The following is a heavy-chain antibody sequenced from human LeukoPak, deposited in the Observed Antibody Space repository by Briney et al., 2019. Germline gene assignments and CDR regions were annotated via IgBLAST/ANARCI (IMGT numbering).Heavy chain of an antibody. V-gene: IGHV3-9*01. D-gene: IGHD6-19*01. J-gene: IGHJ2*01. CDR2: ISWNSGSI. Sequence: GGSLRLSCVASGFTFDEHATYWVRQRPGKGLEWVAGISWNSGSIGYADSVKGRFTISRDNAKNSLFLQMISPRPEDTALYYCARDSALRQWLPNWYFDLWGRGTLVTVSS. CDR1: GFTFDEHA. CDR3: ARDSALRQWLPNWYFDL.